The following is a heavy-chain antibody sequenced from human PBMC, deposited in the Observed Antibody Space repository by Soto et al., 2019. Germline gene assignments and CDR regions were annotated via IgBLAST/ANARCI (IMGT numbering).Heavy chain of an antibody. D-gene: IGHD6-13*01. J-gene: IGHJ4*02. CDR2: IKSKTDGGTT. V-gene: IGHV3-15*01. Sequence: PGGSLRLSCAASGFTLSNAWMSWVRQAPGKGLEWVGRIKSKTDGGTTDYAAPVKGRFTISRDDSKNALYLQMNSLKTEDTAVYYCTTVGRYSSSWYVPSFYYWGQGTLVTVSS. CDR1: GFTLSNAW. CDR3: TTVGRYSSSWYVPSFYY.